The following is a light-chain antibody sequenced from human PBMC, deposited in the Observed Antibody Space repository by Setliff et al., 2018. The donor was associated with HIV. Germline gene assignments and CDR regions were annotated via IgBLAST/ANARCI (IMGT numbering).Light chain of an antibody. Sequence: QSALTQPASGSGSPRQSITISCTGTSSDIGGYNYVSWYRQHPGKAPKLMIYDVSNRPSGVSIRFSASKSVSTASLTISGLQPEDEADYYCSSYTGSGTYVFGTGTKVTVL. V-gene: IGLV2-14*03. CDR3: SSYTGSGTYV. J-gene: IGLJ1*01. CDR2: DVS. CDR1: SSDIGGYNY.